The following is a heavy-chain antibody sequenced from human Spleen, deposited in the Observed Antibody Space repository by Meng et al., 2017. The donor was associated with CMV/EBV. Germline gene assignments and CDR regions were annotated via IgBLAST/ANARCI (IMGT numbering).Heavy chain of an antibody. CDR1: GFTFSSYE. Sequence: GESLKISCAASGFTFSSYEMNWVRQAPGKGLEWVSYISSSGSTIYYADSVKGRFTISRNTSKNTLYLHMSSLRADDTAVYYCAKVRGYSSSMDPGAYFDYWGQGTLVTVSS. J-gene: IGHJ4*02. CDR3: AKVRGYSSSMDPGAYFDY. V-gene: IGHV3-48*03. CDR2: ISSSGSTI. D-gene: IGHD6-13*01.